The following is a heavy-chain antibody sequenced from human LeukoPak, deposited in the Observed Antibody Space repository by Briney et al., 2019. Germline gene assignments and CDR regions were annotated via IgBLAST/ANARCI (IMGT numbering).Heavy chain of an antibody. CDR3: ARHWQQLALDY. D-gene: IGHD6-13*01. J-gene: IGHJ4*02. V-gene: IGHV4-39*01. CDR2: IYYSGGT. CDR1: GGSISSSSYY. Sequence: SETLSLTCTVSGGSISSSSYYWGWIRQPPGKGLDWIGSIYYSGGTYYNPSLKSRVTISVDTSKNQFSLKLSSVPAADTAVYYCARHWQQLALDYWGQGTLVTVSS.